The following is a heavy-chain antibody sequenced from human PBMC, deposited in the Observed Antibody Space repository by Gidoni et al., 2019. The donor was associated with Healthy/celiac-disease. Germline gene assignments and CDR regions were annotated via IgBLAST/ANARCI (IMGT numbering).Heavy chain of an antibody. Sequence: QVQLVQSGAEVKKPGASVKVSCKVCGYNLTVLSMHWVRQAPGKGLEWMGGFDPEDGETIYAQKFQGRVTMTEDTSTDTAYIELSSLRSEDTAVYYCATQLDDYCGNTIYWYFDLWGRGTLVTVSS. V-gene: IGHV1-24*01. CDR3: ATQLDDYCGNTIYWYFDL. J-gene: IGHJ2*01. D-gene: IGHD4-17*01. CDR2: FDPEDGET. CDR1: GYNLTVLS.